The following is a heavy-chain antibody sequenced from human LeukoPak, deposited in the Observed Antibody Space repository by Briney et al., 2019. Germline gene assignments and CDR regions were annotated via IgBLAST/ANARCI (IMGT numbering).Heavy chain of an antibody. J-gene: IGHJ4*02. Sequence: PSETLSLTCTVSGGSISSYYWSWIRQPPGKGLEWIGYIYYSGSTNYNPSLKSRVTISVDTSKNQFSLKLSSVTAADTAVYYCARAYRRRPTTVTPLLGPYFDYWGQGTLVTVSS. CDR2: IYYSGST. CDR1: GGSISSYY. CDR3: ARAYRRRPTTVTPLLGPYFDY. D-gene: IGHD4-17*01. V-gene: IGHV4-59*12.